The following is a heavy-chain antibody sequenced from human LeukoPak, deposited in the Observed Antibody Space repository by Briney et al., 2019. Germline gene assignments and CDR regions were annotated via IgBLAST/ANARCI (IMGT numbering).Heavy chain of an antibody. V-gene: IGHV4-39*01. D-gene: IGHD6-19*01. Sequence: PSETLSLTYTVSGGSISSSSYYWGWIRQPPGKGLEWIGSIYYSGSTYYNPSLKSRVTISVDTSKNQFSLKLSSVTAADTAVYYCARPKQWVDAFDIWGQGTMVTVSS. J-gene: IGHJ3*02. CDR3: ARPKQWVDAFDI. CDR2: IYYSGST. CDR1: GGSISSSSYY.